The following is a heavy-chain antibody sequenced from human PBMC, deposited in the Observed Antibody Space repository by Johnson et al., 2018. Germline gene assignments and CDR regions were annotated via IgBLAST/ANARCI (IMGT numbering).Heavy chain of an antibody. Sequence: QVQLVQSGGGVVQPGRSLRLSCSASGFTFRDYAFHWVRQAPGKGLEWVAIISYDGSIKSNADSVEGRFTISRDNAKNTLFLQMNSLRREDTAVYYCVREVVGLGLQFLLDIWGQGTTVTVSS. V-gene: IGHV3-30*01. CDR3: VREVVGLGLQFLLDI. CDR1: GFTFRDYA. CDR2: ISYDGSIK. J-gene: IGHJ6*02. D-gene: IGHD4-11*01.